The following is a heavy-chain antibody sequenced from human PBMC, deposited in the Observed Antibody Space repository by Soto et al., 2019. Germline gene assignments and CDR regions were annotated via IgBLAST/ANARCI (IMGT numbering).Heavy chain of an antibody. CDR3: ARQLPTSIRGGYYYSYGMDV. Sequence: GGSLRLSCAASGFIFNNYWMHWVRQAPGKGLVWVSRLHSDGSTTTYADSVKGRFTISRDNAKNTLYLQMNSLRAEDTAVYYCARQLPTSIRGGYYYSYGMDVWGQGTTVTVSS. J-gene: IGHJ6*02. V-gene: IGHV3-74*03. CDR2: LHSDGSTT. D-gene: IGHD2-2*02. CDR1: GFIFNNYW.